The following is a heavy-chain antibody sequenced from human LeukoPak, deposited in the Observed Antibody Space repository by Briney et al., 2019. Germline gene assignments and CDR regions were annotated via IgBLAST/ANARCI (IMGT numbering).Heavy chain of an antibody. J-gene: IGHJ4*02. CDR2: ISRDSSYT. CDR3: ARLVTTAEAGTVDC. CDR1: LHTSSDSY. D-gene: IGHD6-13*01. V-gene: IGHV3-11*03. Sequence: GGTPRLSPAASLHTSSDSYTRGFRQAPRKGLQKVSYISRDSSYTTYAESVKGRFTISRDNAKNSLYLQMNSVRAEDTAVYYCARLVTTAEAGTVDCWGQGALVTVSS.